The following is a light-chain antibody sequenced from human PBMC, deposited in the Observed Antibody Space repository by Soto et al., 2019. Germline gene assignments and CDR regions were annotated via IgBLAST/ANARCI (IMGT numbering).Light chain of an antibody. Sequence: SYELTQPPSVSVAPGQTATITCGGNNIGSKSVHWYQQKPGQAPVVVIYDDSDRPSGIPERFSGSNSGNTATLTISRVEAGDEADYYCQVWDTSNDHRVVFGGGTKVTVL. V-gene: IGLV3-21*02. CDR3: QVWDTSNDHRVV. J-gene: IGLJ2*01. CDR2: DDS. CDR1: NIGSKS.